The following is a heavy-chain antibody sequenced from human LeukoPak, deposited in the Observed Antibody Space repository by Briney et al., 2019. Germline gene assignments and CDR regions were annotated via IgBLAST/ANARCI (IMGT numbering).Heavy chain of an antibody. CDR3: ARGGNLDYYYYYMDV. V-gene: IGHV3-7*03. CDR2: IKQDGSEK. J-gene: IGHJ6*03. CDR1: GFTFRSYA. Sequence: GGSLRLSCAASGFTFRSYAMNWVRQAPGKGLEWVANIKQDGSEKYYVDSVKGRFTISRDDAKSSLYLQMNSLRAEDTALYYCARGGNLDYYYYYMDVWGKGTTVTVSS. D-gene: IGHD4-23*01.